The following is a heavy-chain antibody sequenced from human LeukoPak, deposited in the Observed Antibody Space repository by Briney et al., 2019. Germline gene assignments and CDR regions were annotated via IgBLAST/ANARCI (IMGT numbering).Heavy chain of an antibody. CDR2: INWNGGST. CDR3: ARKIAAAGEDYFDY. J-gene: IGHJ4*02. V-gene: IGHV3-20*04. D-gene: IGHD6-13*01. CDR1: GFTFDDYG. Sequence: GGSLRLSCAASGFTFDDYGMSWVRQAPGKGLERVSGINWNGGSTGYADSVKGRFTISRDNAKNSLYLQMNSLRAEDTALYYCARKIAAAGEDYFDYWGQGTLVTVSS.